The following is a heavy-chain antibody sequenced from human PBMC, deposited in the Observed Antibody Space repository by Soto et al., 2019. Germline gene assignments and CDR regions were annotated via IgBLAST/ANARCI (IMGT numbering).Heavy chain of an antibody. D-gene: IGHD3-10*01. V-gene: IGHV4-39*01. J-gene: IGHJ5*02. Sequence: QLQLQESGPGLVKPSETLSLTCTVSGGSISSSSYYWGWIRQPPGKGLEWIGSIYYSGSTYYNPSLKSRVTLSVDTSKNQFSLKLSSVTAADTAVYYCARQRVTMVRGVLITNWFDPWGQGTLVTVSS. CDR2: IYYSGST. CDR3: ARQRVTMVRGVLITNWFDP. CDR1: GGSISSSSYY.